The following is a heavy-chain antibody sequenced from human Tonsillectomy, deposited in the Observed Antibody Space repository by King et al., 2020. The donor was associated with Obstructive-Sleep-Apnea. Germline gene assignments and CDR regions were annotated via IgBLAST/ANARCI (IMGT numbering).Heavy chain of an antibody. V-gene: IGHV4-39*07. J-gene: IGHJ6*02. CDR1: GGSISSSSYY. CDR2: IYYSGST. Sequence: LQLQESGPGLVKPSETLSLTCTVSGGSISSSSYYWGWIRQPPGKGLEWIGSIYYSGSTYYNPSLKSRVTISVDTSKNQFSLKLSSVTAADTAVYYCARETIFGVGPYGMDVWGQGTTVTVSS. D-gene: IGHD3-3*01. CDR3: ARETIFGVGPYGMDV.